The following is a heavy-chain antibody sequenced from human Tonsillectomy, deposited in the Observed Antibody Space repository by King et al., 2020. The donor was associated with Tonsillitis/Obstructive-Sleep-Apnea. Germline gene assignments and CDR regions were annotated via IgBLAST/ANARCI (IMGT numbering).Heavy chain of an antibody. D-gene: IGHD3-9*01. V-gene: IGHV4-34*01. CDR2: VNHSGST. CDR3: ARGDRTYYDILTANYKGEKGPYYFDN. Sequence: VQLQQWGAGLLKPSETLSLTCAVYGGSFSGYSWSWIHQPPGKGLEWIGEVNHSGSTNYNPSVKSRVTISVDTSKNQFSLKLSSVTAADTAMYYCARGDRTYYDILTANYKGEKGPYYFDNWGQGTLVTVSS. J-gene: IGHJ4*02. CDR1: GGSFSGYS.